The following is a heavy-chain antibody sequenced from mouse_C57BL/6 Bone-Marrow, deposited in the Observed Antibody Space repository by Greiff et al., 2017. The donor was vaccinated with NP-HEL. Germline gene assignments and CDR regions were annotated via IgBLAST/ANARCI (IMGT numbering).Heavy chain of an antibody. CDR2: ISYDGSN. D-gene: IGHD1-1*01. J-gene: IGHJ2*01. Sequence: ESGPGLVKPSQSLSLTCSVTGYSITSGYYWNWIRQFPGNKLEWMGYISYDGSNNYNPSLKNRISITRDTSKNQFFLKLNSVTTEDTATYYCATRSSPFYYFDYWGQGTTLTVSS. V-gene: IGHV3-6*01. CDR3: ATRSSPFYYFDY. CDR1: GYSITSGYY.